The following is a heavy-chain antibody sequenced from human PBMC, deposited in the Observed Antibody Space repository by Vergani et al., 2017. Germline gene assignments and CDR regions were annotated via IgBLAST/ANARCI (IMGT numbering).Heavy chain of an antibody. D-gene: IGHD2-2*01. Sequence: EVQLVESGGGLVQPGGSLKLSCAASGFTFSGSAMHWARQASGKGLEWVGRIRSKANSYATAYAASVKGRFTISRDDSKNTAYLQMNSLKTEDTAVYYCTSICSSTSCRRRYYYYYMDVWGKGTTVTVSS. V-gene: IGHV3-73*01. J-gene: IGHJ6*03. CDR2: IRSKANSYAT. CDR3: TSICSSTSCRRRYYYYYMDV. CDR1: GFTFSGSA.